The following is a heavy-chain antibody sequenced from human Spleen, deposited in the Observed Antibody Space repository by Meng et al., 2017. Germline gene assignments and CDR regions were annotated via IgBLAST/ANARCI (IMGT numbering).Heavy chain of an antibody. CDR1: GGTFSSYA. CDR3: ARGYDSSGPPEGFDY. D-gene: IGHD3-22*01. CDR2: IIPIFGTA. J-gene: IGHJ4*02. V-gene: IGHV1-69*13. Sequence: SVKVSCKASGGTFSSYAISWVRQAPGQGLEWMGGIIPIFGTANYAQKFQGRVTITADESTSTAYMELSSLRSEDTAVYYCARGYDSSGPPEGFDYWGQGTQVTVSS.